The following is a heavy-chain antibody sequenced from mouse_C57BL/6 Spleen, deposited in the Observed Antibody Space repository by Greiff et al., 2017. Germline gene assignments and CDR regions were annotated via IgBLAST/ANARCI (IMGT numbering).Heavy chain of an antibody. J-gene: IGHJ3*01. Sequence: QVQLQQPGAELVRPGSSVKLSCKASGYTFTSYWMHWVKQRPIQGLEWIGNIDPSDSETHYNQKFKDKATLSVDKSSSTAYMQLSSLTSEDSAVYYCARSGLSAWFAYWGQGTLVTVSA. D-gene: IGHD3-1*01. CDR1: GYTFTSYW. V-gene: IGHV1-52*01. CDR3: ARSGLSAWFAY. CDR2: IDPSDSET.